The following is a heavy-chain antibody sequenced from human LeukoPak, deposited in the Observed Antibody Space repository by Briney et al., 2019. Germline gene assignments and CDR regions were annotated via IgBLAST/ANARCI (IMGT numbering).Heavy chain of an antibody. D-gene: IGHD2-21*02. CDR3: ARGKHVVVVTAEDY. V-gene: IGHV1-8*01. CDR2: MNPNSGNT. J-gene: IGHJ4*02. CDR1: GYTFTSYD. Sequence: ASVKVSCKASGYTFTSYDINWVRQATGQGLELMGWMNPNSGNTGYTQHFQGRVTMTRNTSISTAYMELSNLRSEDTAAYYCARGKHVVVVTAEDYWGQGTLVTVSS.